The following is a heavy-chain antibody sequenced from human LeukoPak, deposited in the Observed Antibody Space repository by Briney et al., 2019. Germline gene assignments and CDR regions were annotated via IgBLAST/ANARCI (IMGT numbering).Heavy chain of an antibody. CDR1: GYSFTSYW. CDR3: AGQDIVVVAASTRAFDI. V-gene: IGHV5-51*01. Sequence: GESLKIPCKGSGYSFTSYWIAWVRQMPGKGLEWMGIIYPGDSDTRYSPSFQGQVTISADKSISTAYLQWSSLKASDTAMYYCAGQDIVVVAASTRAFDIWGQGAMVTVSS. D-gene: IGHD2-15*01. CDR2: IYPGDSDT. J-gene: IGHJ3*02.